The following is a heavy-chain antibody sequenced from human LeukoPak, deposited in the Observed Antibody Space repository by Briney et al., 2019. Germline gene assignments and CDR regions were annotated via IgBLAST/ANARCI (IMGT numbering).Heavy chain of an antibody. CDR3: ARVTAVAGGGDY. CDR2: IKQDGSEK. D-gene: IGHD6-19*01. CDR1: GFTFSSYW. J-gene: IGHJ4*02. Sequence: GGSLRLSCAVSGFTFSSYWMSWVRQAPGKGLEWVANIKQDGSEKYYVDSVKDRFTVSRDNAKNSLYLQMNSLRAEDTAVYYCARVTAVAGGGDYWGQGTLVTVSS. V-gene: IGHV3-7*01.